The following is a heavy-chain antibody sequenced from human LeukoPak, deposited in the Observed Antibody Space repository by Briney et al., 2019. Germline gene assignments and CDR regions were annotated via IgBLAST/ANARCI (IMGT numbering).Heavy chain of an antibody. Sequence: PGGSLRLSCAASGFTFNSYAMHWVRQAPGKGLEWVSSISSSSSYIYYADSVKGRFTISRDNAKNSLYLQMNSLRAEDTAVYYCARVGWWELLLEGYYYYYMDVWGKGTTVTVSS. J-gene: IGHJ6*03. CDR2: ISSSSSYI. V-gene: IGHV3-21*01. CDR3: ARVGWWELLLEGYYYYYMDV. CDR1: GFTFNSYA. D-gene: IGHD1-26*01.